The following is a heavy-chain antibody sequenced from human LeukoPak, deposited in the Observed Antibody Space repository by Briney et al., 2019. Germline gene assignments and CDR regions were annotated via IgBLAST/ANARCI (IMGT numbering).Heavy chain of an antibody. CDR3: GTGSGSGYPTNHWFHP. V-gene: IGHV3-7*03. Sequence: PGGSLRLSCAASGFTFSSYWMNWARQAPGKGLEWVASINHNGNVNYYVDSVKGRFTISRDNSKNTLCLQMNSLRAEDTAVYYCGTGSGSGYPTNHWFHPWGQGTLVTVSS. D-gene: IGHD3-3*01. CDR2: INHNGNVN. CDR1: GFTFSSYW. J-gene: IGHJ5*02.